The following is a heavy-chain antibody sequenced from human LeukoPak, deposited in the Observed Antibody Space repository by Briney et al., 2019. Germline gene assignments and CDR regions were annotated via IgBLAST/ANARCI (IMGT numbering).Heavy chain of an antibody. CDR2: MNPNSGNA. Sequence: GASVKVSCKASGYTFTSYDINWVRQATGQGLEWMGWMNPNSGNAGYAQKFQGRVTITRNTSISTAYMELSSLRSEDTALYYCARARQYYYGSGTGYYYYMDVWGKGTTVTISS. D-gene: IGHD3-10*01. CDR3: ARARQYYYGSGTGYYYYMDV. V-gene: IGHV1-8*03. CDR1: GYTFTSYD. J-gene: IGHJ6*03.